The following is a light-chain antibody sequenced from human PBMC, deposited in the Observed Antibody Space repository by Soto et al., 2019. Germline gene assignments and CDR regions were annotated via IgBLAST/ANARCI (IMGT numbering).Light chain of an antibody. CDR1: SSDVGGYNY. CDR2: DVS. J-gene: IGLJ2*01. Sequence: QSALTQPASVSGSPGQSITISCTGTSSDVGGYNYVSWYQQHPGKAPKLMIYDVSNRPSGVSNRFSGSKSANTAYLTISGLQAEDEADYYFSSYTGSSTYVVFGGGTKLTVL. CDR3: SSYTGSSTYVV. V-gene: IGLV2-14*01.